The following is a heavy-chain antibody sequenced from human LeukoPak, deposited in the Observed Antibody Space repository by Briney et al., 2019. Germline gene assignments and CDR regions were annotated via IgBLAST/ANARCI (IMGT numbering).Heavy chain of an antibody. CDR2: ISGSGGST. CDR1: GFTLSSYA. J-gene: IGHJ4*02. Sequence: GGSLRLSCAASGFTLSSYAMSWVRRAPGKGLEWVSAISGSGGSTYYADSVKGRFTISRDNSKNTLYLQMSSLRAEDTAVYYCAKDLRVYSSSHWGQGTLVTVSS. D-gene: IGHD6-6*01. CDR3: AKDLRVYSSSH. V-gene: IGHV3-23*01.